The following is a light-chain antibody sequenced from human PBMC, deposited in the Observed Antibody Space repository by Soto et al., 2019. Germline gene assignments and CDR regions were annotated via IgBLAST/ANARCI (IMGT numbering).Light chain of an antibody. V-gene: IGKV3-20*01. CDR1: QSISSSY. J-gene: IGKJ1*01. CDR3: QQYGSPPQT. Sequence: EIVLTQSPGTLSLSPGERATLSCRASQSISSSYLAWYQQKPGQALRLLIYGAFSRATGIPDRFRGSGSGADFTLTISRLEPEDFAVYYCQQYGSPPQTFGQGTKVEIK. CDR2: GAF.